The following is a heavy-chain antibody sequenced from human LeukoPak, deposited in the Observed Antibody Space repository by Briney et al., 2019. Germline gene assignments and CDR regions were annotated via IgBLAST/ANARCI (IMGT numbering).Heavy chain of an antibody. CDR1: GFTFRNYA. CDR3: AKGVKVPLLRYFSYYMDV. J-gene: IGHJ6*03. V-gene: IGHV3-30*04. Sequence: PGGSLRLSCAASGFTFRNYAMHWVRQAPGKGLEWVADIFYEGNHRYYADSVKGRFTISRDNSKNTPYLQMNSLRAEDTAVYYCAKGVKVPLLRYFSYYMDVWGKGTTVTISS. CDR2: IFYEGNHR. D-gene: IGHD3-9*01.